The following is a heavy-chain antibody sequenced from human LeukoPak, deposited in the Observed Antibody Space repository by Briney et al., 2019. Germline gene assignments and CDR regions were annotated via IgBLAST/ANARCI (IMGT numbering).Heavy chain of an antibody. D-gene: IGHD3-3*01. Sequence: GGSLRPSCAASGFTFSNYWMHWVRQVPGKGLVWVSYIKSDGTTNYADSVKGRFTISRDNAKSTLFLQMNSLRAEDTALYYCARDRYSYDHWGQGTLVTVSS. CDR3: ARDRYSYDH. V-gene: IGHV3-74*01. CDR2: IKSDGTT. J-gene: IGHJ4*02. CDR1: GFTFSNYW.